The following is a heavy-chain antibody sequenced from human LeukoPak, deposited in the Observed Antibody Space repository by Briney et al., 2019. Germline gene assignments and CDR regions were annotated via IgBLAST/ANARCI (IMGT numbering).Heavy chain of an antibody. CDR1: GGSFSGYY. CDR3: ASLFDY. J-gene: IGHJ4*02. Sequence: SETLSLTCAVYGGSFSGYYWSWIRQPPGKGLVWIGEINHSGSTNYNPSLKSRVTISVDTSKNQFSLKLSSVTAADTAVYYCASLFDYWGQGTLVTVSS. V-gene: IGHV4-34*01. CDR2: INHSGST.